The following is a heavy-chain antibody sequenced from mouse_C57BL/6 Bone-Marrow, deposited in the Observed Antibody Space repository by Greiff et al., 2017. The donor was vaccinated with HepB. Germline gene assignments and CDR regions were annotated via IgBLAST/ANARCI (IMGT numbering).Heavy chain of an antibody. J-gene: IGHJ1*03. Sequence: EVQLVESGGGLVQPGGSLKLSCAASGFTFSDYYMYWVRQTPEKRLEWVAYISNGGGSTYYPDTVKGRFTISRDNAKNTLYLQMSRLKSEDTAMYYCARQITTVVAHWYFDVWGTGTTVTVSS. CDR2: ISNGGGST. V-gene: IGHV5-12*01. CDR3: ARQITTVVAHWYFDV. CDR1: GFTFSDYY. D-gene: IGHD1-1*01.